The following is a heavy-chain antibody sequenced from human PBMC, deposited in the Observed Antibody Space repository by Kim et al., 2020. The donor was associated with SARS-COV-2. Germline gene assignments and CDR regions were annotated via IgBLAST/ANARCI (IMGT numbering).Heavy chain of an antibody. D-gene: IGHD3-10*01. Sequence: QKLQGRVTMTTDTSTSTAYMELRSLRSDDTAVYYCARGPNYGSGSYEFDYWGQGTLVTVSS. CDR3: ARGPNYGSGSYEFDY. V-gene: IGHV1-18*01. J-gene: IGHJ4*02.